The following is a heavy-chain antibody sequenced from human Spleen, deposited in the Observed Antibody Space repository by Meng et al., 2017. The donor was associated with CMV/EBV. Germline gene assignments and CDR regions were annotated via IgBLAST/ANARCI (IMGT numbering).Heavy chain of an antibody. CDR1: GFTFSSYS. J-gene: IGHJ4*02. CDR3: ARGRWERSVDY. D-gene: IGHD1-26*01. CDR2: ISSSSSYI. Sequence: GSLRLSCAASGFTFSSYSMNWVRQAPGKGLEWVSSISSSSSYIYYADSVKGRFTISRDNAKNSLYLQMDSLRAEDTAVYYCARGRWERSVDYCGQGTLVTVSS. V-gene: IGHV3-21*01.